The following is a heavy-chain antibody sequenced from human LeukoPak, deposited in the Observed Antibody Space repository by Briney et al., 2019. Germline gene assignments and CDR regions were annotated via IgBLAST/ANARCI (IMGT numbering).Heavy chain of an antibody. CDR3: ARGGIVGATDDAFDI. Sequence: PGGSLRLSCAASGFTFSSYAMHWVRQAPGKGLEYVSAISSNGGSTYYANSVKDRFTISRDNSKNTLYLQMGSLRAEDMAVYYCARGGIVGATDDAFDIWGQGTMVTVSS. D-gene: IGHD1-26*01. CDR1: GFTFSSYA. J-gene: IGHJ3*02. V-gene: IGHV3-64*01. CDR2: ISSNGGST.